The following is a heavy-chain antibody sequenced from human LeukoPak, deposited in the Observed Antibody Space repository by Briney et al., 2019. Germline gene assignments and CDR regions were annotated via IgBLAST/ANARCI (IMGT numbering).Heavy chain of an antibody. Sequence: SETLSLTCTVSGGSISSYYWSWIRQPPGKGLEWIGYIYYSGSTNYNPSLKSRVTISVDTSKNQFSLKLSSVTAADTAVYYCARAAYYYGSGSLTSILFDYWGQGTLVTVSS. CDR3: ARAAYYYGSGSLTSILFDY. V-gene: IGHV4-59*01. CDR2: IYYSGST. D-gene: IGHD3-10*01. J-gene: IGHJ4*02. CDR1: GGSISSYY.